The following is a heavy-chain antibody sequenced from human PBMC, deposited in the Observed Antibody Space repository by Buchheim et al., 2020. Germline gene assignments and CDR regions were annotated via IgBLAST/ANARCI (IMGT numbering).Heavy chain of an antibody. D-gene: IGHD5-18*01. CDR1: GFTFSSYD. V-gene: IGHV3-30*03. CDR3: ATKGGYSYGDDAFDI. CDR2: ISYDGSNE. Sequence: QEQLVESGGGVVQPGRSLRLSCAASGFTFSSYDMHWVRQAPGKGLEWVAVISYDGSNEYYADSVKGRFTISRDNSKNTLYLQMNSLRAEDTAVYYCATKGGYSYGDDAFDIWGQGT. J-gene: IGHJ3*02.